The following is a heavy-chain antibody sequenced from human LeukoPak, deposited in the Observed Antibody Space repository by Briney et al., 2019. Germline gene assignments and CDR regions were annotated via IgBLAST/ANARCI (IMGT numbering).Heavy chain of an antibody. Sequence: QPGGSLRLSCAASGFTFSSYGMHWVRQAPGKGLEWVAVIRYDGSNKYYADSVKGRFTISRDNSKNTLYLQMNSLRAEDTAVYYCARVTSRYCSGGSCPPPDYWGQGTLVTVPS. CDR3: ARVTSRYCSGGSCPPPDY. D-gene: IGHD2-15*01. J-gene: IGHJ4*02. CDR1: GFTFSSYG. V-gene: IGHV3-33*01. CDR2: IRYDGSNK.